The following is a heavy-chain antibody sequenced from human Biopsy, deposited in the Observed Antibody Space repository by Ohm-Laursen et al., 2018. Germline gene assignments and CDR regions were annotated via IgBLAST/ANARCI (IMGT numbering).Heavy chain of an antibody. CDR2: ISPNSGGT. CDR1: GYAVNDYF. V-gene: IGHV1-2*02. Sequence: ASVKVSCKGSGYAVNDYFLHWLRQAPGQGPEWMGWISPNSGGTNYAQKFQGRVTMTTDTPPSTVYLELRRLISDDTAVYYCARDIMNRIAGLVARSDVFDVWGQGTLVTVSS. CDR3: ARDIMNRIAGLVARSDVFDV. J-gene: IGHJ3*01. D-gene: IGHD3-16*01.